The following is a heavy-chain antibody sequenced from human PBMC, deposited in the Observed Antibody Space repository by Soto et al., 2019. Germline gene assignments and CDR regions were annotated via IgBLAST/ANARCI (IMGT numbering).Heavy chain of an antibody. J-gene: IGHJ6*03. CDR3: ARDRYEYCSGGSCPYYYYYYYMDV. D-gene: IGHD2-15*01. CDR1: GGSISSYY. Sequence: SETLSLTCTVSGGSISSYYWSWIRQPPGKGLEWIGYIYYSGSTNYNPSLKSRVTISVDTSKNQFSLKLSSVTAADTAVYYCARDRYEYCSGGSCPYYYYYYYMDVWGKGTTVTVSS. V-gene: IGHV4-59*01. CDR2: IYYSGST.